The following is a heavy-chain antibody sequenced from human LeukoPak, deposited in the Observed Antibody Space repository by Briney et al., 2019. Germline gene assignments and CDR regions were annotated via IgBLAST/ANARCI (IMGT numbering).Heavy chain of an antibody. D-gene: IGHD4-23*01. Sequence: QPGGSLRLSCAASGFTFSRDWMHWVRQAPGKGLVWVSRISDDGSITTYADSVQGRFTISRDNSKNTLYLQMNSLRAEDTAVYYCAKEMTTVVTHDAFDIWGQGTMVTVSS. J-gene: IGHJ3*02. CDR1: GFTFSRDW. V-gene: IGHV3-74*03. CDR2: ISDDGSIT. CDR3: AKEMTTVVTHDAFDI.